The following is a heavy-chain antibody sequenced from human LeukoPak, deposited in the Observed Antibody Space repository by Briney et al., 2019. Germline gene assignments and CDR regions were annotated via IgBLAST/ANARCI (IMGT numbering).Heavy chain of an antibody. J-gene: IGHJ4*02. Sequence: GSLRLSCAASGFTFSSYSMNWVRQAPGKGLEWVSSISSSSSYIYYADSVKGRFTISRDNAKNSLYLQMNSLRAEDTAVYYCARDHSYDSSGYSTPGFDYWGQGTLVTVSS. CDR2: ISSSSSYI. D-gene: IGHD3-22*01. CDR3: ARDHSYDSSGYSTPGFDY. V-gene: IGHV3-21*01. CDR1: GFTFSSYS.